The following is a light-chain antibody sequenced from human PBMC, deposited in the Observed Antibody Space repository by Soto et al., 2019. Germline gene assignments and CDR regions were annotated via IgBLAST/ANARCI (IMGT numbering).Light chain of an antibody. V-gene: IGKV1-39*01. Sequence: DTQMTQSPSSLSASVGDRVTITCRASQSIRSFLNWYQQIPGKAPKLLIYAASTLRSGVPSRFSGSGSGTDFTLTISSLQPDDFATYYCQQSYITPYTFGQRTKVDIK. CDR3: QQSYITPYT. CDR1: QSIRSF. J-gene: IGKJ2*01. CDR2: AAS.